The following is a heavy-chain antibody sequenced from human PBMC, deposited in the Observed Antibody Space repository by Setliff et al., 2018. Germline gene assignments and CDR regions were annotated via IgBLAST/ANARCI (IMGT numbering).Heavy chain of an antibody. V-gene: IGHV3-30-3*01. J-gene: IGHJ4*02. Sequence: GSLRLSCAASGFTFTNYIIHWVRQAPGKGLEWVAVMSLDETNKYYADSVRGRFTISRDISKNTLYLQMNSLRPEDTAVYYCATEDPHLSSGGPDSWGQGTQVTVSS. D-gene: IGHD3-10*01. CDR3: ATEDPHLSSGGPDS. CDR1: GFTFTNYI. CDR2: MSLDETNK.